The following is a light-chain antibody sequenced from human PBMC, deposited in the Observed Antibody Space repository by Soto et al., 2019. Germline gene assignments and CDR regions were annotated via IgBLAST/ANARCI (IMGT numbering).Light chain of an antibody. CDR1: HDINNY. V-gene: IGKV1-33*01. CDR2: DAS. J-gene: IGKJ2*01. CDR3: QQYDNLPYT. Sequence: DIQMPQSPSSLSASVGDRVIITCQASHDINNYLNWYQQKPGKAPRLLIYDASNLETGVPSRFSGSGSGTDFTFTISSLQPEDFATDYCQQYDNLPYTFGHGTKLEIK.